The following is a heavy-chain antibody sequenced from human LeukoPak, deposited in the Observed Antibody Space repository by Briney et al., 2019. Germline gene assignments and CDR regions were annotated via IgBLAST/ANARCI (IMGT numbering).Heavy chain of an antibody. CDR1: GFTFSSYA. Sequence: GGSLRLSCAASGFTFSSYAMSWVRQAPGKGLEWVSAISGSGGRTYYADSVKGRFTISRDNSKNTLYLQMNSLRAEDTAVYYCAKAGGKTHYSGSYFYYFDYWGQGTLVTVSS. J-gene: IGHJ4*02. V-gene: IGHV3-23*01. D-gene: IGHD1-26*01. CDR3: AKAGGKTHYSGSYFYYFDY. CDR2: ISGSGGRT.